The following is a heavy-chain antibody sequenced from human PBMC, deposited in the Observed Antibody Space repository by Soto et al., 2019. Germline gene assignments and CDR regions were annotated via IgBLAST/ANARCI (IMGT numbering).Heavy chain of an antibody. CDR2: INPFGGDT. J-gene: IGHJ4*02. D-gene: IGHD2-21*01. CDR1: GYSFTNYY. CDR3: ARSHTPKSFFDY. V-gene: IGHV1-46*01. Sequence: ASVKVSCKASGYSFTNYYTHWVRQAPGQGLEWMGIINPFGGDTNYVQKFQGRLTMTRDTSTSIVYMELNSLRSDDTAIYYCARSHTPKSFFDYWGQGTLVTVSS.